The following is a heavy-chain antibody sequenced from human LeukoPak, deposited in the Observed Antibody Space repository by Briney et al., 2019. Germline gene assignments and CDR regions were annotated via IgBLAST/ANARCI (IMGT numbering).Heavy chain of an antibody. CDR1: GFTFSSYS. J-gene: IGHJ4*02. D-gene: IGHD6-13*01. CDR3: AREAAGTAVLVY. CDR2: ISSSSSYI. V-gene: IGHV3-21*01. Sequence: GGSLRLSCAASGFTFSSYSMNWVRQAPGKGLEWVSSISSSSSYIYYADSVKGRFTISRDNAKNSLYLQMNSLRAEDTAVYYCAREAAGTAVLVYWGQGTLVTVSS.